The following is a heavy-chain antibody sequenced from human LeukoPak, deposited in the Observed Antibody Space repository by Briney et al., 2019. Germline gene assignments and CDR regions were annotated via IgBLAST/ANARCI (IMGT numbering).Heavy chain of an antibody. Sequence: PSETLSLTCTVSGGSINSYYWSWIRQPPGKGLEWIGYIYYSGSTNYNPSLKSRVTISVDTSKNQFSLKLSSVTAADTAVYYCARLAGDYDFWSGYRGGYFDYWGQGTLVTVSS. CDR1: GGSINSYY. CDR3: ARLAGDYDFWSGYRGGYFDY. D-gene: IGHD3-3*01. CDR2: IYYSGST. V-gene: IGHV4-59*01. J-gene: IGHJ4*02.